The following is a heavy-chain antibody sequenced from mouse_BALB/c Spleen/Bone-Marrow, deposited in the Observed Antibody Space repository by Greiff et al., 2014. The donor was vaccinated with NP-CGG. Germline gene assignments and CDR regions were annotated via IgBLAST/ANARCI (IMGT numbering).Heavy chain of an antibody. J-gene: IGHJ1*01. CDR3: XREGSRLRGYFDV. Sequence: VQLQESGAELVKPGASVKLSCKTSGYTFTSYWIQWVKQRPGQGLGWIGEIFPGTGTTYYNEKFKGKATLTIDTSSSTAYMQXXXXXXXXXXVYFCXREGSRLRGYFDVWGAGTTVTVSX. CDR1: GYTFTSYW. CDR2: IFPGTGTT. D-gene: IGHD1-1*01. V-gene: IGHV1S132*01.